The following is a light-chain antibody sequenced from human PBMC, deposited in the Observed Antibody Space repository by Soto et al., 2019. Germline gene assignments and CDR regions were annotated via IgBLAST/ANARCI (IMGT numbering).Light chain of an antibody. CDR1: SSDVGGYNY. V-gene: IGLV2-14*03. CDR2: DVS. Sequence: QSALTQPASVSGSSGQSITISCTGTSSDVGGYNYVSWYQQHPDKAPKLIIYDVSNRPSGVSNRFSGSKSGNTASLTISGLQAEDEADYYCSSYTSSTTGVVFGGGTQLTVL. CDR3: SSYTSSTTGVV. J-gene: IGLJ2*01.